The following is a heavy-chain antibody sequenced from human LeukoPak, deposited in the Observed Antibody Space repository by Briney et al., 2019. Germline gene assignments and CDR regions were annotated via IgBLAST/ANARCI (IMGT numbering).Heavy chain of an antibody. CDR2: INPKSGGT. V-gene: IGHV1-2*02. CDR1: GYSFTDYY. J-gene: IGHJ4*02. CDR3: ARAPVPAAMLFDY. D-gene: IGHD2-2*01. Sequence: ASVKVSCKASGYSFTDYYIHWVRQAPGQGLEWMGWINPKSGGTNYAQRSQGRVTMTRDTSISTAYMELRSLRSDDTAVYYCARAPVPAAMLFDYWGQGTLVTVSS.